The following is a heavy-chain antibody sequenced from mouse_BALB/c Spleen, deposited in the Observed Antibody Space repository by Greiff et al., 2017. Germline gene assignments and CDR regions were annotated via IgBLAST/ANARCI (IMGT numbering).Heavy chain of an antibody. CDR3: ARVYYRYYFDY. V-gene: IGHV5-9-4*01. Sequence: EVHLVESGGGLVKPGGSLKLSCAASGFTFSSYAMSWVRQSPEKRLEWVAEISSGGSYTYYPDTVTGRFTISRDNAKNTLYLEMSSLRSEDTAMYYCARVYYRYYFDYWGQGTTLTVSS. J-gene: IGHJ2*01. CDR1: GFTFSSYA. CDR2: ISSGGSYT. D-gene: IGHD2-14*01.